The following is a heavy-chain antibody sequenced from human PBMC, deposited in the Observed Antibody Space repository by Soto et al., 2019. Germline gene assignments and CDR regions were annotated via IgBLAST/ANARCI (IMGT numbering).Heavy chain of an antibody. V-gene: IGHV3-21*01. CDR3: ARSLKTYYYMDV. CDR1: GFTFSSYS. J-gene: IGHJ6*03. Sequence: EVQLVESGGGLVKPGGSLRLSCAASGFTFSSYSMNWVRQAPGKGLEWVSSISSSSSYIYHADSVKGRFTISRDNAKNSLYLQMNSLRAEDTAVYYCARSLKTYYYMDVWGKGTTVTVSS. CDR2: ISSSSSYI.